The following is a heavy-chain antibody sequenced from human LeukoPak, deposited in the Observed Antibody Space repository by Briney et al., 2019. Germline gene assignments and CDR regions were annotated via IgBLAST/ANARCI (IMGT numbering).Heavy chain of an antibody. CDR3: APAGYSSSWYQSYYFDY. V-gene: IGHV1-2*06. D-gene: IGHD6-13*01. Sequence: ASVKVSCKASGYTFTGYYMHWVRQAPGQGLEWMGRINPNSGGTNYEKKFQGRVTMTRDTSISTAYMDLSRLRSDDTAVYYCAPAGYSSSWYQSYYFDYWGQGTLVTVSS. CDR1: GYTFTGYY. CDR2: INPNSGGT. J-gene: IGHJ4*02.